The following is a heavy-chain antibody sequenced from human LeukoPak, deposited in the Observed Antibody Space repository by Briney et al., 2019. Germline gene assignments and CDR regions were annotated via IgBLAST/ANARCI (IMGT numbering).Heavy chain of an antibody. J-gene: IGHJ3*02. Sequence: PSVKVSCKTSGYIFTNYNVHWVRQAPGQGLEWMGWINPNSGGTNYAQKFQGRVTMTRDTSISTAYMELSRLRSDDTAVYYCAREVTMVRGVDAFDIWGQGTMVTVSS. V-gene: IGHV1-2*02. D-gene: IGHD3-10*01. CDR3: AREVTMVRGVDAFDI. CDR1: GYIFTNYN. CDR2: INPNSGGT.